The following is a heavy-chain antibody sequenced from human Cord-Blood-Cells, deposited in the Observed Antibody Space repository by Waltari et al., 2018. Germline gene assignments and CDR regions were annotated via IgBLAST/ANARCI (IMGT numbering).Heavy chain of an antibody. CDR1: GGSVSSGSYY. V-gene: IGHV4-61*01. Sequence: QVQLQESGPGRVKPSETLSLTCTVYGGSVSSGSYYWSWIRQPPGKGLEWIGYIYYSGSTNYNPSLKSRVTISVDTSKNQFSLKLSSVTAADTAVYYCARDGGPFDYWGQGTLVTVSS. CDR2: IYYSGST. CDR3: ARDGGPFDY. J-gene: IGHJ4*02. D-gene: IGHD3-16*01.